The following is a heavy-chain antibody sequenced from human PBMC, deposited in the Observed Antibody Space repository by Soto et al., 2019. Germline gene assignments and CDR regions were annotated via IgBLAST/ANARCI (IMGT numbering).Heavy chain of an antibody. Sequence: LETLSLTCTVSGDSINNSAYYWGWIRQPPGKGLEWIGTISYSGSTYYNPSLKSRVTISVDTSRNQFSLRLTSVTAADTAVYYCARQRGYSLYYFDYWGQGTLVTVSS. CDR1: GDSINNSAYY. J-gene: IGHJ4*02. CDR2: ISYSGST. V-gene: IGHV4-39*01. CDR3: ARQRGYSLYYFDY. D-gene: IGHD6-13*01.